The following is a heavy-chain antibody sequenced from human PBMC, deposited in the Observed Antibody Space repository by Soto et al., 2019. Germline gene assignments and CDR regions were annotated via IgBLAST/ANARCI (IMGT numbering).Heavy chain of an antibody. CDR2: IFPSDSDT. J-gene: IGHJ5*02. CDR1: GDKFTSSW. Sequence: VESLKISCRTSGDKFTSSWISCLRQKPGKVLEWMGIIFPSDSDTRYSPSFQGQVTISADRSTSTVFLQWASLKASDTAVYFCARKDKSGYFNWFDPWGQGTLVTVS. CDR3: ARKDKSGYFNWFDP. V-gene: IGHV5-51*01. D-gene: IGHD3-22*01.